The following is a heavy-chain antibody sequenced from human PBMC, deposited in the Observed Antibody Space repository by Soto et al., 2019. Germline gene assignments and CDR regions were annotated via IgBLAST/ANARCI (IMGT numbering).Heavy chain of an antibody. CDR3: ARQRIRHQLLFDY. Sequence: PSETLSLTCTVSGGSISSSSYYWGWIRQPPGKGLEWIGSIYYSGSTYYNPSLKSRVTISVDTSKNQFSLKLSSVTAADTAVYYCARQRIRHQLLFDYWGQGTLVTVSS. CDR1: GGSISSSSYY. D-gene: IGHD1-26*01. J-gene: IGHJ4*02. CDR2: IYYSGST. V-gene: IGHV4-39*01.